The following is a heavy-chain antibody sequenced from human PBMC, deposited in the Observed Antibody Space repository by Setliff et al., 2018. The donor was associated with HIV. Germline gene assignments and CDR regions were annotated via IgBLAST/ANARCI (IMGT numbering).Heavy chain of an antibody. J-gene: IGHJ4*02. CDR1: GFTFSSYT. V-gene: IGHV3-21*01. CDR3: ARAGDFFRLLWFGEIYY. D-gene: IGHD3-10*01. CDR2: ISSSSTLE. Sequence: GGSLRLSCAASGFTFSSYTINWFRQAPGKGLEWVSGISSSSTLEDYANSVKGRFTISRDDAKNSLYLQMNSLRAEDTAVYYCARAGDFFRLLWFGEIYYWGQGALVTVSS.